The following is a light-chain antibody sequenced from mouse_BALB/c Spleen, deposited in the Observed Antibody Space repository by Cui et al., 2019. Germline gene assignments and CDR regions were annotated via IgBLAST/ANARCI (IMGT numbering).Light chain of an antibody. CDR2: RAN. CDR1: QDINSY. Sequence: DIKMNQSPSFMYASLGERVTITWKASQDINSYLSWFQQKPGKSPKPLIYRANRLVDGVPSRFSGSGSGQDYSLTISSLEYEDMGIYYCLQYDEFPYTFGGGTKLEIK. J-gene: IGKJ2*01. V-gene: IGKV14-111*01. CDR3: LQYDEFPYT.